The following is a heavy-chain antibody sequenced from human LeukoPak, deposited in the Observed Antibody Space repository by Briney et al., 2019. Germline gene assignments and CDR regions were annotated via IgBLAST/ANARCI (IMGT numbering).Heavy chain of an antibody. J-gene: IGHJ3*02. CDR1: GFAFSSNA. CDR3: AKCNLDNCREGFHI. Sequence: GGSLRLFCAAAGFAFSSNALTWVRPAPGEGLDWVSSISVSSTTYYLDSVKGRFTISRDNSNNALFLQMNSLRAEDTALYYCAKCNLDNCREGFHIWGQGTMVTVSS. CDR2: ISVSSTT. D-gene: IGHD1-1*01. V-gene: IGHV3-23*01.